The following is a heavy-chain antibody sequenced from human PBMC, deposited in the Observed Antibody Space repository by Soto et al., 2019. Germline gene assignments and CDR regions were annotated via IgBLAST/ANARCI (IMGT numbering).Heavy chain of an antibody. D-gene: IGHD6-13*01. CDR1: GFTFRSFT. Sequence: GGSLRLSCAASGFTFRSFTMNWVRQAPGKGLEWVSTISSNSAYIYYTDALRGSSTISRDNAKNSLHLQMNSLRAEDTAVYYCTRDASRDSSARGWFDPWGPGTLVTVSS. V-gene: IGHV3-21*01. CDR3: TRDASRDSSARGWFDP. CDR2: ISSNSAYI. J-gene: IGHJ5*02.